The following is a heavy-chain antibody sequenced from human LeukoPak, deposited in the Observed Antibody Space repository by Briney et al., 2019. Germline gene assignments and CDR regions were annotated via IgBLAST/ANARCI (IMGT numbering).Heavy chain of an antibody. CDR3: ASGGGYTSPIGY. CDR1: GGSISTYY. CDR2: IYHSGST. V-gene: IGHV4-59*01. Sequence: PSETLSLTCTLSGGSISTYYWSWIRQPPGKGLEWMGYIYHSGSTNYNPSLKSRVTISVDTSKHQFSLKLSTVTAADTAVYYCASGGGYTSPIGYWGQGALVTVSS. J-gene: IGHJ4*02. D-gene: IGHD5-12*01.